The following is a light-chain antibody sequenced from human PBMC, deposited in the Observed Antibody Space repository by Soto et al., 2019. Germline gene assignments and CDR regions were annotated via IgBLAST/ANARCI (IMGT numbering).Light chain of an antibody. CDR1: QTISSL. J-gene: IGKJ5*01. CDR3: QQYHTSSIT. CDR2: DAS. Sequence: DIQMTQSPSTLSASVGDRVTITCRASQTISSLLAWYQQKPGKAPTLLLYDASTLERGVPSRFSGTGSGTEFTLSIYSLQTDDCATFYCQQYHTSSITFGQGTLLEIK. V-gene: IGKV1-5*01.